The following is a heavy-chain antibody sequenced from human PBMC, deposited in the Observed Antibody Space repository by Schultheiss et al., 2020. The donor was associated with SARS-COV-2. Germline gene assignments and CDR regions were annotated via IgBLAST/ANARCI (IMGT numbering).Heavy chain of an antibody. CDR3: ARYYYDSSGYYYDYYYYGMDV. D-gene: IGHD3-22*01. J-gene: IGHJ6*02. Sequence: SETLSLTCTVSGGSISSYYWSWIRQPPGKGLEWIGYIYYSGSTYYNPSLKSRVTISVDTSKNQFSLKLSSVTAADTAVYYCARYYYDSSGYYYDYYYYGMDVWGQGTTVTVSS. V-gene: IGHV4-59*12. CDR2: IYYSGST. CDR1: GGSISSYY.